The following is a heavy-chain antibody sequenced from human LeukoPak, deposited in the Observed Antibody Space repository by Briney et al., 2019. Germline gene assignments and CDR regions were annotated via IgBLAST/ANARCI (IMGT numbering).Heavy chain of an antibody. CDR1: GSSPNNYA. V-gene: IGHV3-33*06. J-gene: IGHJ4*02. CDR3: AKAGQRSYAEAFDS. CDR2: IWHDGLNK. Sequence: GGSLRLSCAASGSSPNNYAMPWVRQAPGKGLEWVAVIWHDGLNKFYADFLKGRFTISRDFSKDTVYLQMSGLTVEDTAVYYCAKAGQRSYAEAFDSWGQGTLVTVSS. D-gene: IGHD3-16*01.